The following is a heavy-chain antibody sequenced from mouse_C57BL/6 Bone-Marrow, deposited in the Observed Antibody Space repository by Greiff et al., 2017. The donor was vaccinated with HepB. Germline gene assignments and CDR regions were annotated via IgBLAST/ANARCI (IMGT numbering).Heavy chain of an antibody. V-gene: IGHV1-69*01. J-gene: IGHJ3*01. Sequence: VKLQQPGAELVMPGASVKLSCKASGYTFTSYWMHWVKQRPGQGLEWIGEIDPSDSYTNYNQKFKGKSTLTVDKSSSTAYMQLSSLTSEDSAVYYCARTIWGYDYDAWFAYWGQGTLVTVSA. CDR2: IDPSDSYT. CDR1: GYTFTSYW. CDR3: ARTIWGYDYDAWFAY. D-gene: IGHD2-4*01.